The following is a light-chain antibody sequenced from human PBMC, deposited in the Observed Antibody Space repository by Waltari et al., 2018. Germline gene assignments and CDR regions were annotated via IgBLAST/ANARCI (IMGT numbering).Light chain of an antibody. CDR1: QSVVRF. J-gene: IGKJ4*01. CDR2: DAS. Sequence: EVVLTQSPATLSLSLGERATLSCRASQSVVRFLAWYQHKPGQAPRLLIYDASTRAAGVPARFSGSGSGRDFTLTINTLEPDDFAVYYCQQRTNWLTFGGGTKVEIK. V-gene: IGKV3-11*02. CDR3: QQRTNWLT.